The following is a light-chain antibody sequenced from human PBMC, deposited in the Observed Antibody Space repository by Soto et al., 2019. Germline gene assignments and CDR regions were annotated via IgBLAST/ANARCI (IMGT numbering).Light chain of an antibody. Sequence: QSVLTQPRSVSGSPGHSVTISCTGTSSDVGGYNYVSWYQQHPGKAPKLMIYDVSKRPSGVPDRFSGSKSGNTASLTISGLQAEDEADYYCCSYAGSYVFGTGTTVTVL. CDR1: SSDVGGYNY. CDR2: DVS. J-gene: IGLJ1*01. V-gene: IGLV2-11*01. CDR3: CSYAGSYV.